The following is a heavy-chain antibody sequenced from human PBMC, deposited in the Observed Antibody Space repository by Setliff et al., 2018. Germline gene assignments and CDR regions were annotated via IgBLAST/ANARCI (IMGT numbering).Heavy chain of an antibody. CDR1: GGSISSGSYY. V-gene: IGHV4-61*09. Sequence: PSETLSLTCTVSGGSISSGSYYWSWIRQPAGKGLEWIGHIYTSGSTNYNPSLKSRVTISVDTSKNQFSLKLSSVTVADTAVYYCARDRQYCTSLSCLNSYFYYYAMDFWGQGTTVTVYS. CDR3: ARDRQYCTSLSCLNSYFYYYAMDF. J-gene: IGHJ6*02. CDR2: IYTSGST. D-gene: IGHD2-8*01.